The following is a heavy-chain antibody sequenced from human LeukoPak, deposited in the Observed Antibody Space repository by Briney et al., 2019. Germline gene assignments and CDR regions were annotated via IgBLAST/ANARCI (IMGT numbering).Heavy chain of an antibody. CDR1: GFTFSSYW. Sequence: GGSLRLSCAASGFTFSSYWMHWVRQAPGKGLVWVSRINSDGSSTSYADSVKGRFTISGDNAKNTLYLQMNSLRAEDTAVYYCARDNRDYYGSGSPMDVWGQGTTVTVSS. V-gene: IGHV3-74*01. D-gene: IGHD3-10*01. CDR3: ARDNRDYYGSGSPMDV. CDR2: INSDGSST. J-gene: IGHJ6*02.